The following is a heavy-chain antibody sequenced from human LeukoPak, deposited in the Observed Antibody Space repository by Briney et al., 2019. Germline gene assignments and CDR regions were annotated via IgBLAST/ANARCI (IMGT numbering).Heavy chain of an antibody. V-gene: IGHV4-61*02. CDR1: GGSISSGSYY. J-gene: IGHJ4*02. CDR2: IYTSGST. CDR3: AMGMITFGGVIVIPEVY. Sequence: SETLSLTSTVSGGSISSGSYYWRWIRQPAGKGLEWIGRIYTSGSTNYNPSLKSRVTISVDTSKNQFSLKLSSVTAADTAVYYCAMGMITFGGVIVIPEVYWGQGTLVTVSS. D-gene: IGHD3-16*02.